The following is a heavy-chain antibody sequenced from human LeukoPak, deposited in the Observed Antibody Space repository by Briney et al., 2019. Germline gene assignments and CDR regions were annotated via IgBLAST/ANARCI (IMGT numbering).Heavy chain of an antibody. CDR3: TTLPTYYYYGMDV. CDR2: IKSKTDGGTT. CDR1: GFTFSNAW. J-gene: IGHJ6*02. Sequence: GGSLRLSCAASGFTFSNAWMSWVRQAPGKGLEWVGRIKSKTDGGTTDYAAPVKGRFTISRDDSKNTLYLQMNSLKTEDTAVYYCTTLPTYYYYGMDVWGQGTTVTVSS. V-gene: IGHV3-15*01.